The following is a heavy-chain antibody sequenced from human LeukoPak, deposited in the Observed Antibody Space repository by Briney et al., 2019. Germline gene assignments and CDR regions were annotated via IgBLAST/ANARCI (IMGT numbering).Heavy chain of an antibody. V-gene: IGHV3-48*01. CDR1: GFTFSSYS. Sequence: GGSLRLSCAASGFTFSSYSMNWVRQAPGKGLEWVSYISSSSSTIYYADSVKGRFTISRDNAKNSLYLQMNSLRAEDTAVYYCARGSILFGVVSLDYWGQGTLVTVSS. J-gene: IGHJ4*02. D-gene: IGHD3-3*01. CDR3: ARGSILFGVVSLDY. CDR2: ISSSSSTI.